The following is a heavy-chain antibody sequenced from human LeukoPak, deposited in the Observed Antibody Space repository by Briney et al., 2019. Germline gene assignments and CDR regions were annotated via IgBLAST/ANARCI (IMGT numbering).Heavy chain of an antibody. Sequence: SQTLSLTCIVSGGSIRSGDFCWTWVRQHPGKGLEWIVYFYYSGSTYYNPSLKSRGTFSVDASKNQFSLRLTSVSAADTAVYYCARATEYCSNGVCLSWFHPWGQGTLVTVSS. V-gene: IGHV4-31*03. D-gene: IGHD2-8*01. J-gene: IGHJ5*02. CDR1: GGSIRSGDFC. CDR2: FYYSGST. CDR3: ARATEYCSNGVCLSWFHP.